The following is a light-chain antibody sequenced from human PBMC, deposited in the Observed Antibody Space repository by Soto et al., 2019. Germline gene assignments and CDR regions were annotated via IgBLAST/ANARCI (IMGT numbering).Light chain of an antibody. CDR1: QRIATY. Sequence: DIQMTQSPSSLSASEGDRVTITCRAGQRIATYLNWYQQKPGKAPKLLIYAAPSLQSGVPSRFSGSGSGTDFALTISSLQPEDFATYYCQHLYSFPLSFGGGTKVDIK. J-gene: IGKJ4*01. CDR2: AAP. CDR3: QHLYSFPLS. V-gene: IGKV1-39*01.